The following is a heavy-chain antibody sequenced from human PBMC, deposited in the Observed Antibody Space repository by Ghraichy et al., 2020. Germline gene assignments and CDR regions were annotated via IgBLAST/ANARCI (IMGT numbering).Heavy chain of an antibody. V-gene: IGHV3-48*03. CDR2: ISSSGSTK. CDR1: GFLFSSYE. D-gene: IGHD3-22*01. J-gene: IGHJ4*02. Sequence: GESLNISCTASGFLFSSYEMNWVRQAPGKGLEWVSYISSSGSTKYYADSVKGRFTISRDNAKNSLYLQMNSLTAEDTAVYYCATFDSSGYRFSTFVDYWGQGTPVTVSS. CDR3: ATFDSSGYRFSTFVDY.